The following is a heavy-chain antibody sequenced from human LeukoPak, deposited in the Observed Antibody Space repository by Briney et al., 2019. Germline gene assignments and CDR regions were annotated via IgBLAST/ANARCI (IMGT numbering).Heavy chain of an antibody. CDR2: ISGSGGST. CDR3: AKKRRGNTAMVTGFDY. Sequence: GGSLRLSCAASGFTFSSYAMSWVRQAPGKGLEWVSAISGSGGSTYYADSVKGRFTISRDNSKNTLYLQTNSLRAEDTAVYYCAKKRRGNTAMVTGFDYWGQGTLVTVSS. J-gene: IGHJ4*02. V-gene: IGHV3-23*01. CDR1: GFTFSSYA. D-gene: IGHD5-18*01.